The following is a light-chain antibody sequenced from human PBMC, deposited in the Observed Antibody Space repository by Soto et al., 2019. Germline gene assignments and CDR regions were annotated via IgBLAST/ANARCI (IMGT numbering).Light chain of an antibody. CDR3: QQCYITWT. J-gene: IGKJ1*01. V-gene: IGKV1-39*01. CDR1: QSISSY. Sequence: DIQMTQSPSSLSASVGDRVTITCRASQSISSYLNWYQQKPGKAPKLLIYAASSLQSRVPSSFSASVPRIDFTLSCSSLQPEDFPTYYCQQCYITWTFGQGTKVEIK. CDR2: AAS.